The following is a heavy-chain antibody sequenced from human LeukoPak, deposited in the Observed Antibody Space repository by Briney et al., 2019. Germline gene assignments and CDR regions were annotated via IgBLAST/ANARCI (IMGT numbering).Heavy chain of an antibody. Sequence: GGSLRLSCAASGFTFSSYAMSWVRQAPGQGLEWVSAISGSGGSTYYADSVKGRFTISRDNSKTTLYLQMNSLRAEDTAVYYCAKEDDFWSGSWFDPWGQGTLVTVSS. D-gene: IGHD3-3*01. CDR2: ISGSGGST. CDR1: GFTFSSYA. V-gene: IGHV3-23*01. CDR3: AKEDDFWSGSWFDP. J-gene: IGHJ5*02.